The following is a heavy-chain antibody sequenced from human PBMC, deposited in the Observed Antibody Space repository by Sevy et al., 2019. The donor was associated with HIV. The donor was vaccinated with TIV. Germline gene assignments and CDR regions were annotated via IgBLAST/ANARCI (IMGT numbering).Heavy chain of an antibody. Sequence: GGSLRLSCGASGFSFSSNAMNWVRQAPGKGPEWVSGIDSGGLTYYADSVKGRFTISRDNSMEMLFLQMNSLRPDDTAVYYCATGDTAMITDLDYWGQGTLVTVSS. CDR1: GFSFSSNA. CDR2: IDSGGLT. V-gene: IGHV3-23*01. J-gene: IGHJ4*02. CDR3: ATGDTAMITDLDY. D-gene: IGHD5-18*01.